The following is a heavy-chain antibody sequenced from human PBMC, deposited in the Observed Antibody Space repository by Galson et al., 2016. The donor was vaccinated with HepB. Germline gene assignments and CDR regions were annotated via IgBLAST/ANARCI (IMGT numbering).Heavy chain of an antibody. J-gene: IGHJ4*02. D-gene: IGHD1-26*01. CDR1: GGSISSSSYY. CDR2: IYYSGST. V-gene: IGHV4-39*01. Sequence: SETLSLTCTVSGGSISSSSYYWGWIRQPPGKGLEWIGSIYYSGSTYYNPSLKSRVTISVDTSKNQFSLKLSSVTAADTAVYYCARRPSGSYYRGRFDYWGQGTLVTVSS. CDR3: ARRPSGSYYRGRFDY.